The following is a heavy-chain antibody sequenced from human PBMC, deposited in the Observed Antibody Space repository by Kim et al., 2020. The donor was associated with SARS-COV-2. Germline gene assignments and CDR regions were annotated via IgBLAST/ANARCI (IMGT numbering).Heavy chain of an antibody. D-gene: IGHD6-13*01. V-gene: IGHV3-7*05. CDR3: ARDATRSSWIDF. Sequence: GGSLRLSCATAGFTFSNFWMSWVRQAPGKGLEWVAGMKEDGTEIHYVGSVRGRFTISRDNAKDLLYLQMDSLRAEDTAVYFCARDATRSSWIDFWGQGTLVNVSS. CDR2: MKEDGTEI. CDR1: GFTFSNFW. J-gene: IGHJ4*02.